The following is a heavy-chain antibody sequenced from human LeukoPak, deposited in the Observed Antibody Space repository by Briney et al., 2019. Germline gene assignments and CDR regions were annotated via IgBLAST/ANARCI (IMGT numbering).Heavy chain of an antibody. J-gene: IGHJ4*02. D-gene: IGHD6-13*01. V-gene: IGHV4-39*07. CDR2: IYYSGST. CDR1: GGSISSSSYY. Sequence: SETLSLTCTVSGGSISSSSYYWGWIRQPPGKGLEWIGSIYYSGSTYYNPSLKSRVTISVDTSKNQFSLELSSVTAADTAVYYCARGQIIAAAHFDYWGQGTLVTVSS. CDR3: ARGQIIAAAHFDY.